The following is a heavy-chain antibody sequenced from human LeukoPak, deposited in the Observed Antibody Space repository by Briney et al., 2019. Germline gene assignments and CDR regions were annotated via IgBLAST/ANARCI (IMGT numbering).Heavy chain of an antibody. V-gene: IGHV4-34*01. D-gene: IGHD6-13*01. CDR3: ARGGGAYSSPWVD. J-gene: IGHJ4*02. CDR1: GGSFSGYY. Sequence: SETLSLTCAVYGGSFSGYYWSWIRQPPGKGLEWIGEINHSGSTNYNPSLKSRVTISVDTSKNQFSLKLSSVTAADTAVYYCARGGGAYSSPWVDWGQGTLVTVSS. CDR2: INHSGST.